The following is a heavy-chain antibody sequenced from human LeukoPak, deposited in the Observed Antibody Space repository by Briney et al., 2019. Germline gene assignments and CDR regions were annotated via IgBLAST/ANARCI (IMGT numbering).Heavy chain of an antibody. CDR1: GFTFSSYA. V-gene: IGHV3-23*01. CDR3: AKLEGITMVRGANDY. J-gene: IGHJ4*02. D-gene: IGHD3-10*01. CDR2: ISGSGGST. Sequence: PGGSLRLSCAASGFTFSSYAMSWVRQAPGKGLDWVSAISGSGGSTYYADSVKGRFTISRDNSKNTLYLQMNSLRAEDTAVYYCAKLEGITMVRGANDYWGQGTLVTVSS.